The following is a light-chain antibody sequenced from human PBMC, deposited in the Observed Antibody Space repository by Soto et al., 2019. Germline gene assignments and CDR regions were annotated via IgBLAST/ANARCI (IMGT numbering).Light chain of an antibody. J-gene: IGLJ2*01. CDR1: SSNIGAGYD. Sequence: QSVLTPPPSVSGAPGQRVTISCTGSSSNIGAGYDVHWYQQLPGTAPKLLIHGNSNRPSGVPDRFSGSKSGTSASLAITGLQAEDEAEYYCQSYGSSLSGCVFGGGTKLTGL. CDR3: QSYGSSLSGCV. V-gene: IGLV1-40*01. CDR2: GNS.